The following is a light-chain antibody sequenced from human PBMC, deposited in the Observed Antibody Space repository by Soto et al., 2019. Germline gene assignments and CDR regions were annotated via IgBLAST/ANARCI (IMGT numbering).Light chain of an antibody. CDR2: GAS. CDR1: QSVGRNY. Sequence: EIVLPQSPGTLSLSPGEGATLSCRASQSVGRNYLAWFQQKPGQPPRLLISGASSRAAGIPDKFSGSGSGTDFTLTISSLEPEDFAAYYCQQYAEAPISFGQGTRLEIK. J-gene: IGKJ5*01. V-gene: IGKV3-20*01. CDR3: QQYAEAPIS.